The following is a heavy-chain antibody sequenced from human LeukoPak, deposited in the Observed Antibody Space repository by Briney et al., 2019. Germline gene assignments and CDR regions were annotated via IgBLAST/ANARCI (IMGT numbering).Heavy chain of an antibody. CDR3: ARGNDYVWGSYRFSPFDI. D-gene: IGHD3-16*02. Sequence: SVKVSCEASGGTFSSYAISWVRQAPGQGLEWMGGIIPIFGTANYAQKFQGRVTITTDESTSTAYMELSSLRSEDTAVYYCARGNDYVWGSYRFSPFDIWGQGTMVTVSS. CDR1: GGTFSSYA. J-gene: IGHJ3*02. CDR2: IIPIFGTA. V-gene: IGHV1-69*05.